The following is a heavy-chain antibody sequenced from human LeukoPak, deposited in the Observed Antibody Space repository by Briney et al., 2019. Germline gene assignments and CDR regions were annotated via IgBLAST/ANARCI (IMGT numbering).Heavy chain of an antibody. V-gene: IGHV3-23*01. CDR1: GFTFGDYA. Sequence: GGSLRLSCTASGFTFGDYAMSWVRQGPGKGLEWVSAISVSGNTYHADSVKGRFTISRDNSKNTLYLQMNSLRAEDTAVYYCAKDSRYGYRWDYDYWGQGTPVTVSS. D-gene: IGHD5-18*01. CDR3: AKDSRYGYRWDYDY. CDR2: ISVSGNT. J-gene: IGHJ4*02.